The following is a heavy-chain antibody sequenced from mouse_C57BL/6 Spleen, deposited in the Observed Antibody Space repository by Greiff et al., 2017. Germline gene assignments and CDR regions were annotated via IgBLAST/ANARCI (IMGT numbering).Heavy chain of an antibody. Sequence: VQLQQPGAELVKPGASVKLSCKASGYTFTSYWMQWVKQRPGQGLEWIGEIDPSDSYTNYNQKFKCKATLTVDTSSSTAYMQLSSLTSEDSAVYYCARSGGSSGLYYFDYWGQGTTLTVSS. D-gene: IGHD3-2*02. CDR1: GYTFTSYW. CDR2: IDPSDSYT. J-gene: IGHJ2*01. CDR3: ARSGGSSGLYYFDY. V-gene: IGHV1-50*01.